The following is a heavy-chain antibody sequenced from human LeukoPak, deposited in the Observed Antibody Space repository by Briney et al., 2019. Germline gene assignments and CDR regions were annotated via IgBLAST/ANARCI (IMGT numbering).Heavy chain of an antibody. CDR3: ANRRIAAAGPPYY. CDR1: GFTFSSYG. J-gene: IGHJ4*02. V-gene: IGHV3-30*02. D-gene: IGHD6-13*01. Sequence: GSLRLSCAASGFTFSSYGMHWVRQAPGKGLEWVAFIRYDGSNKYYADSVKGRFTISRDNSKNTLYLQMNSLRAEDTAVYYCANRRIAAAGPPYYWGQGTLVTVSS. CDR2: IRYDGSNK.